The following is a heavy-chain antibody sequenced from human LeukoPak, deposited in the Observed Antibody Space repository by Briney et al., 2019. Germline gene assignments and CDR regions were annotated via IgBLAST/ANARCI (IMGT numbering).Heavy chain of an antibody. Sequence: SETLSLTCTVSGGSISSYYWSWIRQPPGKGLEWIGYIYYSGSTNYNPSLKSRVTISVDTSKNQFSLKLSSVTAADTAVYYCARSRNYGFCDYWGQGTLVTVSS. CDR3: ARSRNYGFCDY. V-gene: IGHV4-59*01. J-gene: IGHJ4*02. D-gene: IGHD1-7*01. CDR2: IYYSGST. CDR1: GGSISSYY.